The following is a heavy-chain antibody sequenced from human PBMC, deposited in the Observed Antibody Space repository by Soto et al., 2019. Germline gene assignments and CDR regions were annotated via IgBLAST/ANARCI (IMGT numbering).Heavy chain of an antibody. J-gene: IGHJ5*02. CDR3: ARDRGPSSGYYPYWFDP. D-gene: IGHD3-22*01. CDR2: IIPIFGTA. Sequence: QVQLVQSGAEVKKPGSSVKVSCKASGGTFSSYAITWVRQAPGQGLEWMGGIIPIFGTANYAQKFQARVTITADESTSTAYVELISLRSEDTAVDYCARDRGPSSGYYPYWFDPWGQGTLVTVSS. V-gene: IGHV1-69*12. CDR1: GGTFSSYA.